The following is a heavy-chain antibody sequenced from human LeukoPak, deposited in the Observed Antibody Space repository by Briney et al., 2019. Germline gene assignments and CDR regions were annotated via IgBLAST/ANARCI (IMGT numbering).Heavy chain of an antibody. CDR3: AREFTEWVHYYDSSGYYYFDY. Sequence: SQTLSLTCAISGDSVSSNSAAWNWIRQSPSRGLEWLGRTYYRSKWYNDYAISVKSRITINPDTSKNQFSLQLNSVTPEDTAVYYCAREFTEWVHYYDSSGYYYFDYWGQGTLVTVSS. CDR1: GDSVSSNSAA. D-gene: IGHD3-22*01. V-gene: IGHV6-1*01. CDR2: TYYRSKWYN. J-gene: IGHJ4*02.